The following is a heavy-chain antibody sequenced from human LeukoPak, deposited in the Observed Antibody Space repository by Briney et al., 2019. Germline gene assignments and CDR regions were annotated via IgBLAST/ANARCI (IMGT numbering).Heavy chain of an antibody. CDR2: ISYSGST. V-gene: IGHV4-59*01. J-gene: IGHJ4*02. CDR3: GKRWLNSGVHSFDY. Sequence: KSSETLSLTCTVSGGSISFYYWNWIRQPPGKGLEWIGYISYSGSTSYNPSLKSRVTISVDTSKNQFSLKLSPVTSANTAVYYVGKRWLNSGVHSFDYWGQGTLVTVSS. CDR1: GGSISFYY. D-gene: IGHD5-12*01.